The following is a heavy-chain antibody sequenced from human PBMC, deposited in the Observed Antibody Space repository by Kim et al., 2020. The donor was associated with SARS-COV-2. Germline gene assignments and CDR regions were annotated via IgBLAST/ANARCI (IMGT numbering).Heavy chain of an antibody. Sequence: GGSLRLSCAASGFTFSSYGMHWVRQAPGKGLEWVAVISYDGSNKYYADSVKGRFTISRDNSKNTLYLQMNSLRAEDTAVYYCAKDPYPFVGHHYDILTGYFGFDYWGQGTLVTVSS. D-gene: IGHD3-9*01. J-gene: IGHJ4*02. CDR3: AKDPYPFVGHHYDILTGYFGFDY. V-gene: IGHV3-30*18. CDR1: GFTFSSYG. CDR2: ISYDGSNK.